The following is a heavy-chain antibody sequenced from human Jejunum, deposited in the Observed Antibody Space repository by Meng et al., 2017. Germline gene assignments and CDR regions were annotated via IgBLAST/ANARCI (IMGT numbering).Heavy chain of an antibody. CDR1: GASISDSTW. J-gene: IGHJ1*01. CDR2: IYHTGTT. Sequence: HLDDTRPCVGTPPGPLSHTCALAGASISDSTWWSWVRQPLGKALEWIGEIYHTGTTNYNPSLKSRVTISVDTSKNQFSLRLTSVTAADTAVYYCAKVLTTVSNRQTEYFHHWGQGTLVTVSS. D-gene: IGHD4-17*01. CDR3: AKVLTTVSNRQTEYFHH. V-gene: IGHV4-4*03.